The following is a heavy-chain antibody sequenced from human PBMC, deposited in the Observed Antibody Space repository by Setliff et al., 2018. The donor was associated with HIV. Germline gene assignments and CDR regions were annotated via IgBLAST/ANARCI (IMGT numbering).Heavy chain of an antibody. Sequence: PSETLSLTCAVSGGSISSYYWSVFRQPPGKGLAWIGYIYYSGSSNYNPSLKSRVTISLDTSNNQFSLKLSSVTAADTAVYYCAGGDLYGDYAFSYWGQGTLVTVSS. J-gene: IGHJ4*02. CDR1: GGSISSYY. V-gene: IGHV4-59*03. D-gene: IGHD4-17*01. CDR3: AGGDLYGDYAFSY. CDR2: IYYSGSS.